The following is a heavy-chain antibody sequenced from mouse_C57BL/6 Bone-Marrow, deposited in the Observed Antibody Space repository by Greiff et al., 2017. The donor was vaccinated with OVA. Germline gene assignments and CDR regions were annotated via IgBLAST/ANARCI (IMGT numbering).Heavy chain of an antibody. CDR1: GYTFTSYW. J-gene: IGHJ3*01. CDR2: IHPNSGST. Sequence: VQLQQSGAELVKPGASVKLSCKASGYTFTSYWMHWVKQRPGQGLEWIGMIHPNSGSTNYNEKFKSKATLTVDKSSSTAYMQLSSLTSEDSAVYYCARGGLEAWFAYWGQGTLVTVSA. CDR3: ARGGLEAWFAY. V-gene: IGHV1-64*01. D-gene: IGHD2-4*01.